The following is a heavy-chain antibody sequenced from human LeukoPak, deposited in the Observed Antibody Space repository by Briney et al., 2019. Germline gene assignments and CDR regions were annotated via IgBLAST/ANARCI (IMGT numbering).Heavy chain of an antibody. CDR2: IYYSGST. Sequence: SETLSLTCTVSGDSISSSTYYCGWIRQPPGKGLQWIASIYYSGSTYYNSSLKSRVTISVDTSKNQFSLKLSSMTAADTAVYYCASDKGYSNNYFDYWGQGTLVTVSS. V-gene: IGHV4-39*02. J-gene: IGHJ4*02. D-gene: IGHD6-13*01. CDR1: GDSISSSTYY. CDR3: ASDKGYSNNYFDY.